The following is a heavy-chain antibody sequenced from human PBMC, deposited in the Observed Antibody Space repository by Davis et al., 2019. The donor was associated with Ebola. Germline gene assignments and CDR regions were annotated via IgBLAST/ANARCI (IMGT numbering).Heavy chain of an antibody. CDR2: INSDGSST. V-gene: IGHV3-74*01. CDR1: GFTFSSYW. J-gene: IGHJ4*02. CDR3: ARASPYYYDSSGFSFWYTEIPDFDY. D-gene: IGHD3-22*01. Sequence: PGGSLRLSCAASGFTFSSYWMHWVRQAPGKGLVWVPRINSDGSSTSYADSVKGRFTISRDNAKNTLYLQMNSLRAEDTAVYYCARASPYYYDSSGFSFWYTEIPDFDYWGQGTLVTVSS.